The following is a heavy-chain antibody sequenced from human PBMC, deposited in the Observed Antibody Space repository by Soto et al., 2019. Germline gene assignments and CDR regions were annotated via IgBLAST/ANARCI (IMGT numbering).Heavy chain of an antibody. Sequence: WGSLRLSCAASGFTFSSYCMHWVRQAPGKGLEWVAVIWYDGSNKYYADSVKGRFTISRDNSKNTLYLQMNSLRAEDTAVYYCAAALVHYDFWSGYYPIGYWGQGTLVTVSS. CDR1: GFTFSSYC. CDR3: AAALVHYDFWSGYYPIGY. V-gene: IGHV3-33*01. D-gene: IGHD3-3*01. J-gene: IGHJ4*02. CDR2: IWYDGSNK.